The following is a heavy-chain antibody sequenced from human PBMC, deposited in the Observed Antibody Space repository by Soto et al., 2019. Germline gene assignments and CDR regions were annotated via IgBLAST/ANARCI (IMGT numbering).Heavy chain of an antibody. CDR2: ISRDGRNI. CDR1: GFTFNNYA. CDR3: VRSYNNYGYYFDY. V-gene: IGHV3-30*04. J-gene: IGHJ4*02. Sequence: PGGSLRLSCAASGFTFNNYAMSWVRQAPGKGLEWVAVISRDGRNIYYADSAKGRFSISRENSKNTVYLQMNSLRDEDTAVYSCVRSYNNYGYYFDYWGQGTLVTVSS. D-gene: IGHD1-1*01.